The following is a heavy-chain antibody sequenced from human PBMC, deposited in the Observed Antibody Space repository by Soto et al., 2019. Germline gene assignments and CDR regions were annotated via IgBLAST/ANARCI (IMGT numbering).Heavy chain of an antibody. CDR3: ARRLYGDYDY. Sequence: QAQLVQSGAEVKEPGASVKVSCKASGYSFTTSGITWVRQATGQGLEWMGWISTYNGNTNYAQKLQDRVTLTTDTSTSTAYMELRSLRSDVTAVYYCARRLYGDYDYWGQGTLVTVSS. V-gene: IGHV1-18*01. CDR1: GYSFTTSG. D-gene: IGHD4-17*01. CDR2: ISTYNGNT. J-gene: IGHJ4*02.